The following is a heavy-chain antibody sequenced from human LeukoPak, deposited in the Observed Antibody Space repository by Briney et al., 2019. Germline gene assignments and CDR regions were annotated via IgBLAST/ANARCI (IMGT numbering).Heavy chain of an antibody. CDR2: IYCSGTT. D-gene: IGHD6-13*01. CDR1: GGSIDSNS. J-gene: IGHJ5*02. CDR3: ARRSSSWKNWFDP. Sequence: SETLSLTCTVSGGSIDSNSWTWIRQPPGKGLEWIGYIYCSGTTNYNLSLKSRVTMSVDMSKNQFSLKLSSVTAADTAVYYCARRSSSWKNWFDPWGQGTLVTVSS. V-gene: IGHV4-59*01.